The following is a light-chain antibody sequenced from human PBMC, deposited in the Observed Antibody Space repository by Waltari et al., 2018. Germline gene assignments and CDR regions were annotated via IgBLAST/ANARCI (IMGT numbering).Light chain of an antibody. CDR1: SSDIGRYDF. V-gene: IGLV2-8*01. Sequence: QSALTQPPSASGSPGPSVALSCTGTSSDIGRYDFVPWYQQPPGKAPKLIISEFNQRPAGVPDRFSGAKSGNTASLTVSGLQAEDEADYYCSAHGGSDRFYVFGTGTKVTVL. CDR2: EFN. J-gene: IGLJ1*01. CDR3: SAHGGSDRFYV.